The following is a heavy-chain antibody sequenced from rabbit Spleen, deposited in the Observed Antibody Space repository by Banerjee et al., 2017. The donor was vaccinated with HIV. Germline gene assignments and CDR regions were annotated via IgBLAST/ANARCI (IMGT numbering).Heavy chain of an antibody. J-gene: IGHJ6*01. CDR3: ARDTSSSFSSYGMDL. D-gene: IGHD1-1*01. CDR2: IDSGSSGFT. CDR1: GVSFSSSSY. V-gene: IGHV1S40*01. Sequence: QSLEESGGDLVRPGAYLTLTCTASGVSFSSSSYICWVRQAPGKGLEWIACIDSGSSGFTYFATWAKGRFTCSKTSSTTVTLQMTSLTAADTATYFCARDTSSSFSSYGMDLWGPGPSSPS.